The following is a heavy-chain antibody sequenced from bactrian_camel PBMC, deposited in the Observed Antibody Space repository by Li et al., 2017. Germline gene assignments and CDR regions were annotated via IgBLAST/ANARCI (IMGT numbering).Heavy chain of an antibody. J-gene: IGHJ6*01. V-gene: IGHV3S10*01. Sequence: VQLVESGGGSVQAGRSLRVSCEVSGYSASFRYMGWFRQAPGKGRERVAGFDSDGSTAYADSVKGRFSISQANARKMVYLQMNSLKPEDTAVYYCAKDRSRFGHTWLRPVRKDDFDDWGQGTQVTVS. D-gene: IGHD2*01. CDR1: GYSASFRY. CDR2: FDSDGST. CDR3: AKDRSRFGHTWLRPVRKDDFDD.